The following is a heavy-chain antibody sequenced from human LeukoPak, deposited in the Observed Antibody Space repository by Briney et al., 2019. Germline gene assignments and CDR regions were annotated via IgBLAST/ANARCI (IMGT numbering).Heavy chain of an antibody. J-gene: IGHJ6*02. CDR3: ARGPIVVVPAAMGDYYYYYGMDV. V-gene: IGHV4-34*01. D-gene: IGHD2-2*01. CDR1: GGSFSGYY. CDR2: INHSGST. Sequence: SETLSLTCAVYGGSFSGYYWSWIRQPPGKGLEWIGEINHSGSTNYNPSLKSRVTISVDTPKNQFFLKLSSVTAADTAVYYCARGPIVVVPAAMGDYYYYYGMDVWGQGTTVTVSS.